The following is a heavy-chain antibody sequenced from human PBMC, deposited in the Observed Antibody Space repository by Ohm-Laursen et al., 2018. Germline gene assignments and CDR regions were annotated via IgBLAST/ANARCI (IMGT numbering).Heavy chain of an antibody. D-gene: IGHD3-3*01. CDR1: GFTFSNYG. J-gene: IGHJ4*02. CDR3: AKDLLWSGRAGYFDY. CDR2: ISASGGTT. Sequence: SLRLSCTASGFTFSNYGMNWVRQAPGKGLEWVSGISASGGTTYYAESVKGRFTISRDNSKNTLYLQMNSLRAEDTAVYYCAKDLLWSGRAGYFDYWGQGTLVTVSS. V-gene: IGHV3-23*01.